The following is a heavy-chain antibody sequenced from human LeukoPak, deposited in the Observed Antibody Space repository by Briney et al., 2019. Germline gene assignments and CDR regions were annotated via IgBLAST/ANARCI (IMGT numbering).Heavy chain of an antibody. J-gene: IGHJ4*02. V-gene: IGHV3-21*01. CDR3: ARDLEGFGELSPPYYFDY. Sequence: GGSLRLSCAASGFTFSSYSMNWVRQAPGKGLEWVSSISSSSYIYYADSVKGRFTISRDNAKNSLYLQMNSLRAEDTAVYYCARDLEGFGELSPPYYFDYWGQGTLVTVSS. CDR1: GFTFSSYS. CDR2: ISSSSYI. D-gene: IGHD3-10*01.